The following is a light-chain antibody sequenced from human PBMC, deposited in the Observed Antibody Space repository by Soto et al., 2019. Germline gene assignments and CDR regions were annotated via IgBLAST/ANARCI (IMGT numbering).Light chain of an antibody. V-gene: IGKV1-5*01. CDR1: QSISSW. CDR3: QHYDSYPWT. Sequence: DIQMAQSPSTLSASVGDRVTITCRASQSISSWLAWYRQKPGKAPKLLIYDASSLESGVPSRFSGSGSGTEFTLTISSLQPDDFATYYCQHYDSYPWTFGQGTKVENK. CDR2: DAS. J-gene: IGKJ1*01.